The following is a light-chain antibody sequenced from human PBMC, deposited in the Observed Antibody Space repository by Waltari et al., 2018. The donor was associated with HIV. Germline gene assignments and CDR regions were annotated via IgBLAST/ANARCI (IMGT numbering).Light chain of an antibody. CDR1: SNHVGNQG. Sequence: QARLTKPPSVSMGMRQTATPPRTGNSNHVGNQGAAFLQQHQGHPPKLLSYRDTKPPSGISEGFSASRSGNTASLTITGVQPEDEADYFCATWDISLSAVVFGGGTTLTVL. V-gene: IGLV10-54*04. J-gene: IGLJ2*01. CDR3: ATWDISLSAVV. CDR2: RDT.